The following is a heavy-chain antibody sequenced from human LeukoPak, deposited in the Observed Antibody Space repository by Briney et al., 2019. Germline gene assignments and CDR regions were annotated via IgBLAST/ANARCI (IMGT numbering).Heavy chain of an antibody. Sequence: SETLSLTCTVSGDSLSSSSYCWDWTRQPPGKGLEWIGNIYNSANTHYNPSLKTRITMSVDTSKNQFSLKLNSVTAADTGIYYCARHSRSAYTGYENAFDIWGQGTMVTVSS. J-gene: IGHJ3*02. V-gene: IGHV4-39*01. D-gene: IGHD5-12*01. CDR2: IYNSANT. CDR1: GDSLSSSSYC. CDR3: ARHSRSAYTGYENAFDI.